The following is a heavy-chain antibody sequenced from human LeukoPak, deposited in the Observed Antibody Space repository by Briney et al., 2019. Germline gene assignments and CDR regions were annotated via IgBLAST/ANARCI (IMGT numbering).Heavy chain of an antibody. CDR1: GGSISSYY. V-gene: IGHV4-59*01. Sequence: SETLSLTCTVSGGSISSYYWSWIRQPPGKGLEWIGYIYYSGSTNCNPSLMRRVTISVDTPKNQFSLSLTSVTAADTAVYYCARTGSIAARQYYYMDVWGKGTTVTVSS. J-gene: IGHJ6*03. CDR3: ARTGSIAARQYYYMDV. CDR2: IYYSGST. D-gene: IGHD6-6*01.